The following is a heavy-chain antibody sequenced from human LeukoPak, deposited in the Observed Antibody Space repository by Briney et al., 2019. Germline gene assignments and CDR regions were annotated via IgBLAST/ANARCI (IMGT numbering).Heavy chain of an antibody. Sequence: ASVKVSCKASGYTFTSYDINWVRQATGQGLEWMGWMNPNSGNTGYAQKFQGRVTITRNTSISTAYMELSSLRSEDTALYYCARVRYYYGSGSYYNDLYYYYYYMDVWGKGTTVTVSS. J-gene: IGHJ6*03. CDR2: MNPNSGNT. D-gene: IGHD3-10*01. CDR1: GYTFTSYD. V-gene: IGHV1-8*03. CDR3: ARVRYYYGSGSYYNDLYYYYYYMDV.